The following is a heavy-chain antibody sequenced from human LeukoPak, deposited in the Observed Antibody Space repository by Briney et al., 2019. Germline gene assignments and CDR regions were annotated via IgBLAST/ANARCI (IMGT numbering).Heavy chain of an antibody. CDR1: GGSISIYY. Sequence: SETLSLTCTVSGGSISIYYWSWIRQPPGKGLEWIGYIYYSGSTNYNPSLKSRVTISVDTSKNQFSLKLSSVTAADTAVYYCARHGHSSSWYDYWGQGTLVTVSS. J-gene: IGHJ4*02. D-gene: IGHD6-13*01. CDR3: ARHGHSSSWYDY. V-gene: IGHV4-59*08. CDR2: IYYSGST.